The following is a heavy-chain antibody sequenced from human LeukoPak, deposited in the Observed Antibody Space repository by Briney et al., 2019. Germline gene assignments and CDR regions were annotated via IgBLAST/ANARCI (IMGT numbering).Heavy chain of an antibody. CDR3: ARTEVMDSSGYYYGSFDY. Sequence: SQTLSLTCTVSGGPISSGDYYWSWIRQPPGKGLEWIGYIYYSGSTYYNPSLKSRVTISVDTSKNQFSLKLSSVTAADAAVYYCARTEVMDSSGYYYGSFDYWGQGTLVTVSS. D-gene: IGHD3-22*01. CDR1: GGPISSGDYY. J-gene: IGHJ4*02. CDR2: IYYSGST. V-gene: IGHV4-30-4*08.